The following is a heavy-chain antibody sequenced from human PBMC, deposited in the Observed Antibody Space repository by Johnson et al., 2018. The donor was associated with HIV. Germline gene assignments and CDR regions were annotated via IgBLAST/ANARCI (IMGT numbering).Heavy chain of an antibody. V-gene: IGHV3-53*01. CDR1: GFTVSSHY. J-gene: IGHJ3*02. D-gene: IGHD6-13*01. CDR2: SWNSGSI. CDR3: ARDQRRSSWYTEGEKVGNAFDI. Sequence: VQLVESGGGLIQPGGSLRLSCAASGFTVSSHYMNWVRQAPGKGLEWVSGISWNSGSIGYADSVKGRFTISRDNSKNTLYLQMNSLRAEDTAVYYCARDQRRSSWYTEGEKVGNAFDIWGQGTMVTVSS.